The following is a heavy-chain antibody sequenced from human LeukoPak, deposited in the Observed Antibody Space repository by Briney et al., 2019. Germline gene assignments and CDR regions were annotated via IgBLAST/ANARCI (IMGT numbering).Heavy chain of an antibody. Sequence: SETLSLTCTVSGGSISRYYWSWIRQPAGKGLEWIGRIYTSGSTNYNPSLKSRVTISVDTSKNQFSLKLSSVTAADTAVYYCARLHDPVQTFDYWGQGTLDTVSS. CDR2: IYTSGST. V-gene: IGHV4-4*07. J-gene: IGHJ4*02. CDR1: GGSISRYY. CDR3: ARLHDPVQTFDY.